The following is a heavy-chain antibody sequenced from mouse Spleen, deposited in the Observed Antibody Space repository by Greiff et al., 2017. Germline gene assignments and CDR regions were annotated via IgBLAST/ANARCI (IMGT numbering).Heavy chain of an antibody. CDR3: ERGSGYGFAY. V-gene: IGHV14-4*01. J-gene: IGHJ3*01. Sequence: VQLQQSGAELVRPGASVKLSCTASGFNIKDDYMHWVKQRPEQGLEWIGWIDPENGDTEYASKFQGKATITADTSSNTAYLQLSSLTSEDTAVYYCERGSGYGFAYWGQGTLVTVSA. CDR1: GFNIKDDY. CDR2: IDPENGDT. D-gene: IGHD3-1*01.